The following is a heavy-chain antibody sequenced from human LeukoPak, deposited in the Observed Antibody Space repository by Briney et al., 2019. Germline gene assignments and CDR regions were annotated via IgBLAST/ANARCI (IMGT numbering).Heavy chain of an antibody. Sequence: SQTLSLTCTVSCGSICSGDYYWTWIRQPPGTGLEWIGYIYYSGSTHYNPDLKSRVSISVDTAKTRFSLTLSSVTAADTAVYYCGRDQHKYDSSGYYYYQYGMDVWGQGTTVTVSS. D-gene: IGHD3-22*01. CDR1: CGSICSGDYY. CDR2: IYYSGST. CDR3: GRDQHKYDSSGYYYYQYGMDV. V-gene: IGHV4-30-4*01. J-gene: IGHJ6*02.